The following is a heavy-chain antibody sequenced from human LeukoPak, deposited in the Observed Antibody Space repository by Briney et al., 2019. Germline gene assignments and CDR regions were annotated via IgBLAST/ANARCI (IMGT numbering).Heavy chain of an antibody. Sequence: AGGSLRLSCAASGFTFSSYAMSWVRQAPGKGLEWDSAISGSGGSTYYADSVKGRFTISRDNSKNTLYLQMNSLRAEDTAVYYCAKPDTASSGFIPYYFDYWGQATLVTVSS. J-gene: IGHJ4*02. CDR1: GFTFSSYA. D-gene: IGHD3-22*01. CDR3: AKPDTASSGFIPYYFDY. V-gene: IGHV3-23*01. CDR2: ISGSGGST.